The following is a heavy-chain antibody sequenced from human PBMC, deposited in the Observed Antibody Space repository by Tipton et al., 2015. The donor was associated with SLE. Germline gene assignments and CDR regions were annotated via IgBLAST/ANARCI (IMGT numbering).Heavy chain of an antibody. Sequence: TLSLTCTVSGGSISGYYWSWVRQPPGQGLEWIGYIHYRGSTNYNPSLKSRVTISLDTSENQFSLKLSSVTAADTAVYYCARDRYCGAGSCFDWYVDLWGRGTLVTVSS. CDR3: ARDRYCGAGSCFDWYVDL. D-gene: IGHD2-15*01. CDR1: GGSISGYY. CDR2: IHYRGST. J-gene: IGHJ2*01. V-gene: IGHV4-59*01.